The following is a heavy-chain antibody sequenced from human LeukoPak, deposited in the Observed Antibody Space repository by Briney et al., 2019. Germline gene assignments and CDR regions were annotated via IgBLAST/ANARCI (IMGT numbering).Heavy chain of an antibody. J-gene: IGHJ4*02. Sequence: GGSLRLSCAASGFTFSDYYMTWIRQAPGKGLEWVSYISSGGSTIYYADSVKGRFTISRDNAKNSLYLQMNSVRAEDTAVYYCARGVDRASYSSSRYYFDYWGQGTLVTVSS. CDR1: GFTFSDYY. CDR3: ARGVDRASYSSSRYYFDY. V-gene: IGHV3-11*01. D-gene: IGHD6-13*01. CDR2: ISSGGSTI.